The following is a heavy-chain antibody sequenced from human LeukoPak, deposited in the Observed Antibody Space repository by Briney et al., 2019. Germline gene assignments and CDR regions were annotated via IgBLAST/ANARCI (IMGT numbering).Heavy chain of an antibody. V-gene: IGHV3-7*04. CDR1: GFTFSSYW. CDR2: IKQDGSEK. D-gene: IGHD5-24*01. J-gene: IGHJ4*02. Sequence: GGSLRLSCAASGFTFSSYWMSWVRQAPGKGLEWVANIKQDGSEKCYVGSVRGRFTISRDNAKNSLYLQMNSLRAEDTAVYYCARGQRGLDYWGQGTLVTVSS. CDR3: ARGQRGLDY.